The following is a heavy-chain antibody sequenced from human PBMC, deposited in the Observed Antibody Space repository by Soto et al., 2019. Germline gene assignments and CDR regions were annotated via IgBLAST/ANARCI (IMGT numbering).Heavy chain of an antibody. CDR1: GGSISSKTHY. CDR3: ARCDYGYGMDV. D-gene: IGHD4-17*01. V-gene: IGHV4-39*01. Sequence: PSETLSLTCIVSGGSISSKTHYWGWIRQPPGKGLEWIGSIFYSGSTYYKPSLKSRVNISVDTSKNQFSLKLSSVTAADTAVYYCARCDYGYGMDVWGQGITVTVSS. CDR2: IFYSGST. J-gene: IGHJ6*02.